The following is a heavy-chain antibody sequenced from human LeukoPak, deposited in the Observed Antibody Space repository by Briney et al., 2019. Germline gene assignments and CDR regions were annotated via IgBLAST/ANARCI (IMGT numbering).Heavy chain of an antibody. CDR1: GFTSSSYA. CDR3: ARDPTPPPAHYDILTGKPNPPWFDP. D-gene: IGHD3-9*01. CDR2: ISYDGSNK. V-gene: IGHV3-30*04. Sequence: GGSLRLSCAASGFTSSSYAMHWVRQAPGKGLEWVAVISYDGSNKYYADSVKGRFTISRDNSKNTLYLQMNSLRAEDTAVYYCARDPTPPPAHYDILTGKPNPPWFDPWGQGTLVTVSS. J-gene: IGHJ5*02.